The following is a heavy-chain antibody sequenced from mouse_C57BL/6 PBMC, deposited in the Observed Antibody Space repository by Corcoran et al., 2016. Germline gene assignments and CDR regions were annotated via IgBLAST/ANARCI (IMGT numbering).Heavy chain of an antibody. Sequence: EVQLQQSVAELVRPGASVKLSCTASGFNIKNTYMHWVKQRPEQGLEWIGQIYPGDGDTNYNGKFKGKATLTADKSSSTAYMQLSSLTSEDSAVYFCARGGLLLRQYYFDYWGQGTTLTVSS. V-gene: IGHV14-3*01. CDR1: GFNIKNTY. CDR3: ARGGLLLRQYYFDY. D-gene: IGHD1-1*01. CDR2: IYPGDGDT. J-gene: IGHJ2*01.